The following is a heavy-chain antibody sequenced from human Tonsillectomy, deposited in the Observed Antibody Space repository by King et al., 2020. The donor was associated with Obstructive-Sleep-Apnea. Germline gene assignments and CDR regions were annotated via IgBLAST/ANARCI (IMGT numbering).Heavy chain of an antibody. CDR1: GGSISSYY. V-gene: IGHV4-59*08. D-gene: IGHD6-19*01. CDR2: IYYSGST. J-gene: IGHJ4*02. CDR3: ARRDSSGWYYFDY. Sequence: QLQESGPGLVKPSETLSLTCTVSGGSISSYYWSGIRQPPGKGLEWIGYIYYSGSTNYNPSLKSRATISVDTSKNQFSLKLSSVTAADTAVYYCARRDSSGWYYFDYWGQGTLVTVSS.